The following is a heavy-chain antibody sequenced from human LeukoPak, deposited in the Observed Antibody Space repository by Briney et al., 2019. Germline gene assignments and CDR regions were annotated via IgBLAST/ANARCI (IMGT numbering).Heavy chain of an antibody. J-gene: IGHJ4*02. D-gene: IGHD2-21*01. Sequence: KPSETLSLTCTVSGDSIRSTSYYWAWIRQPPGKGLEWIGSVYYDGSTYFNPSLKSRVTISVDTSKNQFTLKMRSVTAADTAVYYCASPCYYGGSARCGRGSLVTVSS. CDR1: GDSIRSTSYY. CDR2: VYYDGST. V-gene: IGHV4-39*01. CDR3: ASPCYYGGSAR.